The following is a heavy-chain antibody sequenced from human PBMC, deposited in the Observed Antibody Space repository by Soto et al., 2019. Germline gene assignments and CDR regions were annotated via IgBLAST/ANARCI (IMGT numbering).Heavy chain of an antibody. CDR1: GYRFTRYW. CDR3: ARHTRIVGATYYYYYGMDG. CDR2: IYPGDSDT. Sequence: GDSLKISCKGSGYRFTRYWIGWVRQMPGKGLEWMGIIYPGDSDTRYSPSFQGQVTISADKSISTAYLQWSSLKASDTAMYYCARHTRIVGATYYYYYGMDGWGQGTKVTVSS. J-gene: IGHJ6*02. D-gene: IGHD1-26*01. V-gene: IGHV5-51*01.